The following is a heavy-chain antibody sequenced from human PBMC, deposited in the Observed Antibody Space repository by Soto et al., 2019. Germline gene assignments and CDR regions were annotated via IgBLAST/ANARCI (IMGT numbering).Heavy chain of an antibody. CDR3: ARLNGYCISTNCHGYYGMDV. V-gene: IGHV4-39*01. CDR2: IYSSENT. D-gene: IGHD2-2*03. J-gene: IGHJ6*02. CDR1: GDSVITNSYS. Sequence: SETLSLTCTVSGDSVITNSYSWGWIRQSPGKGLEWIGTIYSSENTYYNPSLLSRVTISVDTSKNEFSLRLSSVTAADTAVYYCARLNGYCISTNCHGYYGMDVWGQGTTVTVSS.